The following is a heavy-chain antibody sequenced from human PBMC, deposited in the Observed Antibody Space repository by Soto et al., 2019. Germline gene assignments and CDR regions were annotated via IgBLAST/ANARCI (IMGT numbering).Heavy chain of an antibody. D-gene: IGHD1-1*01. CDR2: IRSKGDGGAT. Sequence: EVQLAESGGGLVEPGGSLRLSCAGSGITLSNAWMNWVRQAAGKGLEWVGRIRSKGDGGATEYAAPVKGRFTFSRDDSENTLFLQMSALKPEDTGVYFCTSTRPGTNVFDIWCPGTMVIVSS. J-gene: IGHJ3*02. CDR3: TSTRPGTNVFDI. CDR1: GITLSNAW. V-gene: IGHV3-15*01.